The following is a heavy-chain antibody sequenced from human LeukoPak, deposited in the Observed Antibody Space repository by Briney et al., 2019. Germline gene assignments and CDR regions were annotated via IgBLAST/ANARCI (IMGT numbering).Heavy chain of an antibody. CDR2: ISSSSSYI. J-gene: IGHJ4*02. CDR1: GFTFSSYS. V-gene: IGHV3-21*01. Sequence: GGSLRLSCAASGFTFSSYSMNWVRQAPGKGLEWVSSISSSSSYIYYADSVKGRFTVSRDNARNSLYMQMNSLRVEDTAVCYCARGNPYDVLAGSLDYWGQGTLVTVSS. CDR3: ARGNPYDVLAGSLDY. D-gene: IGHD3-9*01.